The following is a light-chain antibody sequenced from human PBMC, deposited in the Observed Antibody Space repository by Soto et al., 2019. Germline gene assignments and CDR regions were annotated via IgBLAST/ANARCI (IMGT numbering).Light chain of an antibody. Sequence: DIQMTQSPSTLSASVGDRITITCRASQDVSTWLAWYQQKPGKAPDVLITRASSLQNGIPPRFFGSGSGTEFTLTITNLQPDDFATYYCQQYSSFSGTFGQGTKVDIK. J-gene: IGKJ1*01. CDR1: QDVSTW. CDR3: QQYSSFSGT. V-gene: IGKV1-5*03. CDR2: RAS.